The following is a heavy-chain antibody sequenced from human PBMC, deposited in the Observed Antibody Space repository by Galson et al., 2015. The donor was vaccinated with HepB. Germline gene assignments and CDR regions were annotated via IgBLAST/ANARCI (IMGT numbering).Heavy chain of an antibody. CDR3: AKGAEWELLTSDAFDI. CDR2: ISYDGSKK. Sequence: SLRLSCAASGFTFSTYGMHWVRQAPGKGLEWVALISYDGSKKNYADSVKGRFTISRDNAKKTVSLQMDSLRHEDRAVYYCAKGAEWELLTSDAFDIWGQGTMVTVSS. D-gene: IGHD1-26*01. CDR1: GFTFSTYG. V-gene: IGHV3-30*18. J-gene: IGHJ3*02.